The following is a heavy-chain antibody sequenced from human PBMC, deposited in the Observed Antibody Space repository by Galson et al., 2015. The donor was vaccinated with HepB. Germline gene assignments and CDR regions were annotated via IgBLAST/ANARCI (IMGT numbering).Heavy chain of an antibody. Sequence: SETLSLTCAVSGGSISTYYWSWIRQPPGKGLEWIGYIYYTGSTYYNPSLKSRVTISVDTSKSQFSLKLSSVTAADTALYYCARHTVSYSSSWLGYWGQGTLVTVSS. J-gene: IGHJ4*02. CDR1: GGSISTYY. CDR3: ARHTVSYSSSWLGY. V-gene: IGHV4-59*08. CDR2: IYYTGST. D-gene: IGHD6-13*01.